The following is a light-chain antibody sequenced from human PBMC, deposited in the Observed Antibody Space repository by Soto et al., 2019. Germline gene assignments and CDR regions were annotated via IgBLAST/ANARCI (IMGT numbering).Light chain of an antibody. CDR3: QQYLHTPRT. Sequence: DAVVTQSPDSLAASLGERATINCKSSQSVLYSSNNKNYLAWYQQKPGQPPKLLIYWASIRESGVPDRFSGSGSRTDFTLTISSLQAEDVAVYDCQQYLHTPRTFGQGTKVEIK. CDR2: WAS. CDR1: QSVLYSSNNKNY. J-gene: IGKJ1*01. V-gene: IGKV4-1*01.